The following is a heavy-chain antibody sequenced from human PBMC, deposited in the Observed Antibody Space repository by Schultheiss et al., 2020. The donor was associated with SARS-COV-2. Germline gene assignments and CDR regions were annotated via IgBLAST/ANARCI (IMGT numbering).Heavy chain of an antibody. CDR2: IYSGGST. J-gene: IGHJ4*02. CDR1: GFTVSSNY. D-gene: IGHD1-26*01. V-gene: IGHV3-66*02. CDR3: AKEVKGAPDY. Sequence: GESLKISCAASGFTVSSNYMTWVRQAPGKGLEWVSVIYSGGSTYYADSVKGRFTISRDNSKNTLYLQMNSLRAEDTAVYYCAKEVKGAPDYWGQGTLVTVSS.